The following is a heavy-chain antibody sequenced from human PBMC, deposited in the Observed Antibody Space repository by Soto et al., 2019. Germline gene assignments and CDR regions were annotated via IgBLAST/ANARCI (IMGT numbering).Heavy chain of an antibody. V-gene: IGHV4-31*01. CDR2: IYHSGTT. D-gene: IGHD5-12*01. CDR1: GASISSGGYY. Sequence: QVQLQESGPGLMKPSQTLSLTCTVSGASISSGGYYWSWIRQHPGKGLEWIGYIYHSGTTNYNPSIKSPVSISVDTSNNQFSLKVSSVTAADTAVYYCSRDHSGYDFLDYWGQGTLVTVSS. CDR3: SRDHSGYDFLDY. J-gene: IGHJ4*02.